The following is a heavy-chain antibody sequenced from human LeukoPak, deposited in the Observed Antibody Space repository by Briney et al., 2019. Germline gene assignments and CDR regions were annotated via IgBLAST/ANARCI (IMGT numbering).Heavy chain of an antibody. CDR2: IFYTGST. CDR1: GSTISAYY. J-gene: IGHJ4*02. Sequence: SETLSLTCTVSGSTISAYYWSWIRQPPGKGLEWIGYIFYTGSTNYNPSLKSRVTISLDTSKNQFSLHLSSVTAAGTAVYYCARGPDCSSTTCYNWGFDYWGQGTLVTVSS. V-gene: IGHV4-59*12. D-gene: IGHD2-2*02. CDR3: ARGPDCSSTTCYNWGFDY.